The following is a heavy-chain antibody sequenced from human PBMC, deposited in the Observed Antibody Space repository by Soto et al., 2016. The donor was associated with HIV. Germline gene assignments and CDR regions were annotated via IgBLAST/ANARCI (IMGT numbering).Heavy chain of an antibody. CDR3: ATTTTDITPAHFDH. CDR1: GGSFSSYY. D-gene: IGHD3-10*01. Sequence: QVQLQESGPGLVKPSETLSLTCAVSGGSFSSYYWTWIRQPPGKGLEWIGHIYYNGTTNYNSSLKGRVSISVNLSKKFFSLKLASVTAADTAVYHCATTTTDITPAHFDHWGQGXLITVSS. V-gene: IGHV4-59*08. CDR2: IYYNGTT. J-gene: IGHJ4*01.